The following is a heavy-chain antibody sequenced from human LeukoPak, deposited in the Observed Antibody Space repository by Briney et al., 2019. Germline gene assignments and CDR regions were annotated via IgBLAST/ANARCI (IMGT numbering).Heavy chain of an antibody. Sequence: SVKVSCKASGYTFTGYYMHWVRQAPGQGLEWMGRIVPMFRIVDYAPKFQGRVTFTADTSTSTAYMELSTLRSDDTAVYYCARDTPGTTMPWGQGTLVTVSS. V-gene: IGHV1-69*04. J-gene: IGHJ5*02. D-gene: IGHD4/OR15-4a*01. CDR3: ARDTPGTTMP. CDR2: IVPMFRIV. CDR1: GYTFTGYY.